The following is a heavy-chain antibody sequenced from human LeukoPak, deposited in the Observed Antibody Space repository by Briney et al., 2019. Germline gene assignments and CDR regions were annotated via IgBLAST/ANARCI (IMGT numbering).Heavy chain of an antibody. D-gene: IGHD6-19*01. CDR2: IYYSGST. CDR1: GGSISSSSYY. CDR3: ASRIAVAGDI. Sequence: SETLSLTCTVSGGSISSSSYYWGWIRQPPGKGLEWIGSIYYSGSTYYNPSLKSRVTISVDTSKNQFSLKLSSVTAADTAVYYCASRIAVAGDIWGQGTMATVSS. V-gene: IGHV4-39*01. J-gene: IGHJ3*02.